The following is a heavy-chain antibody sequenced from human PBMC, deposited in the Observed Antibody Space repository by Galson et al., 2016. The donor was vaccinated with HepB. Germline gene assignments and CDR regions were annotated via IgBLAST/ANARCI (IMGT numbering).Heavy chain of an antibody. V-gene: IGHV3-30*18. CDR1: GFTFSSSA. Sequence: SLRLSCAVSGFTFSSSAMHWVRQAPGKGLEWVAVISSDGRTKHYGDSVKGRFTISRDDSKNTVFLQTNSLSAEDTAVYYCAKEGAWGAWYYVYWGQGTLVTVSS. CDR3: AKEGAWGAWYYVY. D-gene: IGHD3-16*01. CDR2: ISSDGRTK. J-gene: IGHJ4*02.